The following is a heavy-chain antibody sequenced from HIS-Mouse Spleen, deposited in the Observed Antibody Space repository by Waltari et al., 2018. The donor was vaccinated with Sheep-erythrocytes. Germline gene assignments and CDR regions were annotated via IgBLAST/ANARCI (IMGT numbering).Heavy chain of an antibody. Sequence: EVQLVESGGGLVKPGGSLRLSCAASGFTFSSYSMNWVRQAPGQGLEWVSSISSSSSYIYYADSVKGRFTISRDNAKNSLYLQMNSLRAEDTAVYYCARDSGYDYFDYWGQGTLVTVSS. CDR3: ARDSGYDYFDY. CDR1: GFTFSSYS. D-gene: IGHD5-12*01. V-gene: IGHV3-21*01. J-gene: IGHJ4*02. CDR2: ISSSSSYI.